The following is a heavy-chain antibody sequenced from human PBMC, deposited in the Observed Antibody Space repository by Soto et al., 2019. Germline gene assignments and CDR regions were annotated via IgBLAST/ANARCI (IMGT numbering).Heavy chain of an antibody. D-gene: IGHD3-22*01. CDR3: ARDCRRYLDSSGYYSGPPLEY. Sequence: SENLSLTCDVSGFSKSSDYFWAWIRRPPGKRLAWSRRWYQSGTSYYSPSLKSRAPMWLDTCKNQLSLNLTSVTAADTGIYYCARDCRRYLDSSGYYSGPPLEYLGPGARVKASS. CDR1: GFSKSSDYF. V-gene: IGHV4-38-2*02. J-gene: IGHJ4*02. CDR2: WYQSGTS.